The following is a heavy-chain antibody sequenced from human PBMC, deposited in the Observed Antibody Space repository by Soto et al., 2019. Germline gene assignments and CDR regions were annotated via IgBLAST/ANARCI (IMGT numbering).Heavy chain of an antibody. CDR2: IYYSGST. Sequence: TLSLTCTVSEGCIRRYYWSWIRQPPGKGLEWIGYIYYSGSTNYNPSLKSRVTISVDTSKNQFSLKLSSVTAADTAVYYCARNYGHAFDIWGQGTMVTVSS. D-gene: IGHD1-7*01. J-gene: IGHJ3*02. CDR3: ARNYGHAFDI. CDR1: EGCIRRYY. V-gene: IGHV4-59*01.